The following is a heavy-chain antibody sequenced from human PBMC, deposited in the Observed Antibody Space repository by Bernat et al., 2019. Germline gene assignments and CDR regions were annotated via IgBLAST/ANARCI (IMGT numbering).Heavy chain of an antibody. D-gene: IGHD2-15*01. CDR1: GFTFSSYA. J-gene: IGHJ4*02. V-gene: IGHV3-23*01. CDR3: AKDRDGYCSGGSCYSGFDY. CDR2: IIGSGGST. Sequence: EVQLLESGGGLVQPGGSLRLSCAASGFTFSSYAMSWVRQAPGKGLEWVSAIIGSGGSTYYADSVKGRFTISRDNSKNTLYLQMNSLRAEDTAVYYCAKDRDGYCSGGSCYSGFDYWGQGTLVTVSS.